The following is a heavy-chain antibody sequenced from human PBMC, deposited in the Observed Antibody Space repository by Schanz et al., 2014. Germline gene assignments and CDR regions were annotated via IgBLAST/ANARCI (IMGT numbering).Heavy chain of an antibody. CDR1: GGTFSSST. J-gene: IGHJ3*02. CDR2: IIPILDKT. CDR3: ARGPSTGAFDI. V-gene: IGHV1-69*08. Sequence: QVQLVHSGAEVMKPGSSVKVSCKASGGTFSSSTLTWVRQAPGQGLEWMGRIIPILDKTNYAQKFQGRVTMTADKSTSTVYMEVSGLRSEDTAVYFCARGPSTGAFDIWGQGTMVTVSS.